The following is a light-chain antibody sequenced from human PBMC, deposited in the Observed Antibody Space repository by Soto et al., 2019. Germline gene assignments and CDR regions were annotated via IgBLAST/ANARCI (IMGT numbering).Light chain of an antibody. CDR1: QSVSSN. J-gene: IGKJ5*01. CDR2: GAS. CDR3: QQRSNWPLSIT. V-gene: IGKV3-11*01. Sequence: EIVLTQSPATLSLSPGERAILSCRASQSVSSNLAWYQQKPGQAPRLLIYGASTRATGIPARFSGSGSGTEFTLTISSLQSEDFAVYCCQQRSNWPLSITFGQGTRLEIK.